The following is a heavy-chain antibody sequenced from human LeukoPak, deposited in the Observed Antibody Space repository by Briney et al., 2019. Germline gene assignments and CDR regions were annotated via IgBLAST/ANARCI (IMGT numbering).Heavy chain of an antibody. V-gene: IGHV3-9*01. CDR2: ISWDSYNI. D-gene: IGHD3-22*01. CDR1: EFTYDDYA. Sequence: GGSLRLSCAASEFTYDDYAMFWVRQAPGKGLEWVSGISWDSYNIGYAASVKGRFTISRDNAKNSLYLQMNSLRPEDTASYYCARGNRDSSGFYFYYGMDVWGQGTTVTVSS. CDR3: ARGNRDSSGFYFYYGMDV. J-gene: IGHJ6*02.